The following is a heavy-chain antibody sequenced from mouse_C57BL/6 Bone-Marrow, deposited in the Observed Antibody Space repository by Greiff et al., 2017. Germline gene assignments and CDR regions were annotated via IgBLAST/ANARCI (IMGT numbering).Heavy chain of an antibody. D-gene: IGHD2-4*01. V-gene: IGHV1-9*01. CDR1: GYTFTGYW. CDR3: ASLYYDYERFAY. Sequence: QVQLQQSGAELMKPGASVKLSCKATGYTFTGYWIEWVKPRPGHGLEWIGEILPGSGSTNYNEKFKGNATFTADTSSNTAYMQRSSLTTEDSAIYYCASLYYDYERFAYWGQGSLVTVSA. CDR2: ILPGSGST. J-gene: IGHJ3*01.